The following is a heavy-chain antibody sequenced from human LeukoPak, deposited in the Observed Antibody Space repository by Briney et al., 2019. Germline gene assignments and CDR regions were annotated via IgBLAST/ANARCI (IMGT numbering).Heavy chain of an antibody. CDR3: ARVGSGGWAFRGKFDP. CDR2: INPNSGGT. J-gene: IGHJ5*02. D-gene: IGHD6-19*01. Sequence: ASVKVSCKASGYTFTGYYMHWVRQAPGQGLEWMGWINPNSGGTNYAQKLQGRVTMTTDTSTSTAYMELRSLRSDDTAVYYCARVGSGGWAFRGKFDPWGQGTLVTVSS. CDR1: GYTFTGYY. V-gene: IGHV1-2*02.